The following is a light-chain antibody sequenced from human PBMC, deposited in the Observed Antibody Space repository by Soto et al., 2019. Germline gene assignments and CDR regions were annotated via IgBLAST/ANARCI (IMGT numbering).Light chain of an antibody. CDR3: ATWDDSRNGYV. CDR2: DND. J-gene: IGLJ1*01. CDR1: SSNIGSNT. Sequence: QSVLTQPPSASGTPGQRVTISASGSSSNIGSNTVSWYQQVPGTAPKLLIYDNDERPSGVPGRFSGSKSGTSASLAISGLKSEDEADYYCATWDDSRNGYVLGPGTKVTVL. V-gene: IGLV1-44*01.